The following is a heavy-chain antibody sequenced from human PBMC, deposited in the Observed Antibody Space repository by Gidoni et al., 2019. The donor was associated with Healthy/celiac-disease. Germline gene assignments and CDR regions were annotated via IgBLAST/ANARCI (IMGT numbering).Heavy chain of an antibody. CDR3: AREKLSGYNWFDP. CDR2: TYYRSKWYN. V-gene: IGHV6-1*01. Sequence: QVQLQQSGPGLVKHSQTLSLTCAISGDSVPSNSAAWNWIRPYPSRGLEWLGRTYYRSKWYNDYAVSVKSRITINPDTSKNQFSLQLNSVAPEDTAVYYCAREKLSGYNWFDPWGQGTLVTVSS. CDR1: GDSVPSNSAA. D-gene: IGHD5-12*01. J-gene: IGHJ5*02.